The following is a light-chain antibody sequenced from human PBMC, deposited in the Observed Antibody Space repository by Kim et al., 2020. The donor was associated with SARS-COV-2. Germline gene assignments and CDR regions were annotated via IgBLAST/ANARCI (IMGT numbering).Light chain of an antibody. CDR3: LQDSRYPRT. Sequence: AIQMTQSPSSLSASTGDRVTITCRASQAIRNELGWYQQKPGKAPKVLIYAASTLQSGVSSRFSGSGYGTDFTLTISSLQPEDFATYYCLQDSRYPRTFGQGTKVDIK. CDR2: AAS. J-gene: IGKJ1*01. CDR1: QAIRNE. V-gene: IGKV1-6*01.